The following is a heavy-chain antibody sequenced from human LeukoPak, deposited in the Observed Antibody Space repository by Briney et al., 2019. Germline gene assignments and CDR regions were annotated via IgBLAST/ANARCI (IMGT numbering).Heavy chain of an antibody. J-gene: IGHJ6*03. CDR2: IIPIFGTA. D-gene: IGHD3-3*01. Sequence: SVKVSCKASGGTFSSYATSWVRQAPGQGLEWMGGIIPIFGTANYAQKFQGRVTNTADESTSTAYMELSSLRSEDTAVYYCARGSFSSYDFWSGYPYYYYYMDVWGKGTTVTVSS. V-gene: IGHV1-69*13. CDR3: ARGSFSSYDFWSGYPYYYYYMDV. CDR1: GGTFSSYA.